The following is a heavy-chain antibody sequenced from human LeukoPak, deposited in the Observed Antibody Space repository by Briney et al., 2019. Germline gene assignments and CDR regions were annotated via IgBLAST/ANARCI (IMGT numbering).Heavy chain of an antibody. CDR1: GFTFSDYY. CDR2: ISSSGSTI. D-gene: IGHD6-19*01. Sequence: GGSLRLSCAASGFTFSDYYMSWIRQAPGKGLEWVSYISSSGSTIYYADSVKGRFTISRDNAKNSLYLQMNSLRAEDTAVYYCARATGYSSGWYNRVRRYYFDYWGQETLVTVSS. CDR3: ARATGYSSGWYNRVRRYYFDY. V-gene: IGHV3-11*01. J-gene: IGHJ4*02.